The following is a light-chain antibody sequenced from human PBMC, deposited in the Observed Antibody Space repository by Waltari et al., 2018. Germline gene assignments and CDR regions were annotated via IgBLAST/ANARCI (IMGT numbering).Light chain of an antibody. V-gene: IGKV3-20*01. Sequence: EIVLTQSPGTLSLSPGERATLSCRASQSVSRSLAWYQQKHGQAPRLLIYDASTRATGIPERFSGSGSGTDLSLTISRLEPEDCAVYYCQKYVSLPATFGQGTKVEIK. CDR3: QKYVSLPAT. J-gene: IGKJ1*01. CDR1: QSVSRS. CDR2: DAS.